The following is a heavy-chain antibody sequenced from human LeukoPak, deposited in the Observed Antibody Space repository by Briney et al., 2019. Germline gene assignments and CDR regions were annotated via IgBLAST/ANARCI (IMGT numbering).Heavy chain of an antibody. CDR2: IIPIFGTA. D-gene: IGHD2-2*02. V-gene: IGHV1-69*13. CDR1: GGTFSSYA. J-gene: IGHJ5*02. CDR3: ARRSASVPAAIYSTHNWFDP. Sequence: ASVEVSCKASGGTFSSYAISWVRQAPGQGLEWMGGIIPIFGTANYAQKFQGRVTITADESTSTAYMELSSLRSEDTAVYYCARRSASVPAAIYSTHNWFDPWGQGTLVTVSS.